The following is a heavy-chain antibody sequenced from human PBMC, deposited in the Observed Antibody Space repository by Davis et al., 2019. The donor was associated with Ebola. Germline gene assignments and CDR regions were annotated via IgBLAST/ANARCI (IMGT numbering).Heavy chain of an antibody. CDR2: ISSSSSYI. J-gene: IGHJ4*02. D-gene: IGHD1-26*01. Sequence: LKISCATSGFTFSSYSMNWVRQAPGKGLEWVSSISSSSSYIYYADSVKGRFTISRDNAKNSLYLQMNSLRAEDTAVYYCAREWELLLGGYYFDYWGQGTLVTVSS. CDR1: GFTFSSYS. V-gene: IGHV3-21*01. CDR3: AREWELLLGGYYFDY.